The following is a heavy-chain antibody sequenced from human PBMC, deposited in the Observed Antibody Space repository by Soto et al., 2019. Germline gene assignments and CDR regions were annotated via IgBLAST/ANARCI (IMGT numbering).Heavy chain of an antibody. CDR1: GFTFSSYA. Sequence: GGSLRLSCAASGFTFSSYAMSWVRQAPGKGLEWVSAISGSGGSTYYADSVKGRFTISRDNSKNTLYLQMNSLRAEDTAVYYCAKGGPHGGEYQLWYCIDYWGQGNLVTVSS. CDR2: ISGSGGST. D-gene: IGHD2-2*01. CDR3: AKGGPHGGEYQLWYCIDY. V-gene: IGHV3-23*01. J-gene: IGHJ4*02.